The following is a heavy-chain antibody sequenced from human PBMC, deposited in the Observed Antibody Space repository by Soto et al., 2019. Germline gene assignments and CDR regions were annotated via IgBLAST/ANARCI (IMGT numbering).Heavy chain of an antibody. D-gene: IGHD3-9*01. CDR1: GYTFTSYG. Sequence: GALVKGACKTSGYTFTSYGSSWVRRAKGQGLEWMGWISAYNGNTNYAQKLQGRGTMTTDTSTSTAYMELRSLRSEDTAVYYCATILLRYFDWLSHGAFDIWGQGTMVTVSS. CDR2: ISAYNGNT. CDR3: ATILLRYFDWLSHGAFDI. J-gene: IGHJ3*02. V-gene: IGHV1-18*01.